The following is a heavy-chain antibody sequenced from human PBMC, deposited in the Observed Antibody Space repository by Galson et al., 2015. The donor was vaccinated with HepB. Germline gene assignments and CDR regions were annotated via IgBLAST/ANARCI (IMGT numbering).Heavy chain of an antibody. J-gene: IGHJ5*02. CDR1: GFTFSSYS. CDR3: ARKYGGNVGWFDP. V-gene: IGHV3-21*01. CDR2: ISSSSSYI. D-gene: IGHD4-23*01. Sequence: SLRLSCAASGFTFSSYSMNWVRQAPGKGLEWVSSISSSSSYIYYADSVKGRFTISRDNAKYSLYLQMNSLRAEDTAVYHCARKYGGNVGWFDPWGQGTLVTVSS.